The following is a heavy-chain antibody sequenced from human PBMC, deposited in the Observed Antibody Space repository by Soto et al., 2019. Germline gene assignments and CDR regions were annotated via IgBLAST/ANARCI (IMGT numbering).Heavy chain of an antibody. V-gene: IGHV4-38-2*01. CDR1: GYSVSSDYY. D-gene: IGHD6-13*01. Sequence: SETLSLTCAVSGYSVSSDYYWGWIRQPPGKEMEWIASIHHSGSTYYNLSLKSRVAISVDTSKNQLSLKVNSVTAADTAVYYCARIKQQLIPDYWGQGTLVTVSS. CDR2: IHHSGST. J-gene: IGHJ4*02. CDR3: ARIKQQLIPDY.